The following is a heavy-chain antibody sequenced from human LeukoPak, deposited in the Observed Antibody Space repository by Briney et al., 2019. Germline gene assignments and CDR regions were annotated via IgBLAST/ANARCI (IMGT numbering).Heavy chain of an antibody. Sequence: PGGSLRLSCAASGFTFSSYSMNWVRQAPGKGLEWVSSISSSSSYIYYADSVKGRFTISRDNAKNSLYLQMNSLRAEDTAVYYCLSLYYDSSGYHDYWGQGTLVTVSS. CDR3: LSLYYDSSGYHDY. J-gene: IGHJ4*02. CDR2: ISSSSSYI. V-gene: IGHV3-21*01. CDR1: GFTFSSYS. D-gene: IGHD3-22*01.